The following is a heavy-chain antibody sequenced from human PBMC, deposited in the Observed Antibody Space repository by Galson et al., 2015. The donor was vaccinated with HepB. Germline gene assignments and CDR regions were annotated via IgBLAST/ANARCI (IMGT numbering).Heavy chain of an antibody. J-gene: IGHJ6*02. CDR1: GYTFTSYA. CDR2: INTNTGGP. V-gene: IGHV7-4-1*02. D-gene: IGHD3-22*01. Sequence: SVKVSCKASGYTFTSYALNWVRQAPGQGLEWMGWINTNTGGPTYAQGLTGRFVFYLDTSVSTAYLQISNLKAGDTAVYYCARDRGYYDISGYYSYYYYGIDVWGQGTTVTVPS. CDR3: ARDRGYYDISGYYSYYYYGIDV.